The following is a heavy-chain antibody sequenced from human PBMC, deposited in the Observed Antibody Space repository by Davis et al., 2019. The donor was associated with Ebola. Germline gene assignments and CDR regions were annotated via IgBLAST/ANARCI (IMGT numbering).Heavy chain of an antibody. D-gene: IGHD1-1*01. CDR2: INAGDGST. J-gene: IGHJ2*01. CDR3: ARGYWRYFDL. V-gene: IGHV1-3*01. CDR1: EYTFIKYA. Sequence: ASVKVSCKASEYTFIKYAIHWVRQAPGQRLEWMGGINAGDGSTKYSENFQGRLTVTRDTSASTAYMELSSLRSEDTAVYYCARGYWRYFDLWGRGTLVTVSS.